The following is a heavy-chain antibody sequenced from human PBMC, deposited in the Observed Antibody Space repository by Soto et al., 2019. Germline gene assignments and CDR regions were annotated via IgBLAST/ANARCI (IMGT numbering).Heavy chain of an antibody. CDR2: ISYDGSKK. CDR3: PVEMATMGT. Sequence: QVQVVESGGGVVQPGRSLRLSCAASGLTFSSYAMHWVRQPPGKGLEWVAFISYDGSKKYYADSVKGRFTISSDNSKNPLYLQMNSLRAEDTAVYYCPVEMATMGTWGQGIRVTVSS. V-gene: IGHV3-30*14. CDR1: GLTFSSYA. J-gene: IGHJ5*02. D-gene: IGHD5-12*01.